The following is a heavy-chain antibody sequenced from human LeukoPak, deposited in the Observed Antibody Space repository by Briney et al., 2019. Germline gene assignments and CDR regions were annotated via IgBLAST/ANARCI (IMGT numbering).Heavy chain of an antibody. CDR2: IRSKANSYAT. CDR1: GFTFSGSA. Sequence: GGSLRLSCAASGFTFSGSAMHWVRQASGKGLEWVGRIRSKANSYATAYAASGKGRFTISRDDSKNTAYLQMNSLKTEDTAVYYCTSSQAAAGPFDYWGQGTLVTVSS. D-gene: IGHD6-13*01. V-gene: IGHV3-73*01. J-gene: IGHJ4*02. CDR3: TSSQAAAGPFDY.